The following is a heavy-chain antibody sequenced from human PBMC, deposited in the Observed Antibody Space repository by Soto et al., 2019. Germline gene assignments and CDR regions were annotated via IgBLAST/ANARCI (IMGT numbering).Heavy chain of an antibody. V-gene: IGHV3-9*01. CDR3: AKDRGPYSHSAWGFDY. CDR1: GFTFDDYA. D-gene: IGHD1-26*01. CDR2: ISWNSNSM. Sequence: EVQLVESGGGLAQPGRSLRLSCAASGFTFDDYAMHWVRQGPGKGLEWVLGISWNSNSMTYAGSVKGRFTISRDNVKNFLYLQMNSLRAEDTALYYCAKDRGPYSHSAWGFDYWGQGTLVTVSS. J-gene: IGHJ4*02.